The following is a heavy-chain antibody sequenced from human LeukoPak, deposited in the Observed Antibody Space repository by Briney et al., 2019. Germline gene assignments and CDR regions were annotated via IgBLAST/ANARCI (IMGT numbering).Heavy chain of an antibody. CDR3: ARHGYYGSGSYYNVHYGMDV. CDR1: GYSFTSYW. D-gene: IGHD3-10*01. V-gene: IGHV5-10-1*01. J-gene: IGHJ6*04. Sequence: GESLKISCKGSGYSFTSYWISWVRQMPGKGLEWMGRIDPSDSYTNYSPSFQGHVTISADTSISTAYLQWSSLKASDTAMYYCARHGYYGSGSYYNVHYGMDVWGKGTTVTVSS. CDR2: IDPSDSYT.